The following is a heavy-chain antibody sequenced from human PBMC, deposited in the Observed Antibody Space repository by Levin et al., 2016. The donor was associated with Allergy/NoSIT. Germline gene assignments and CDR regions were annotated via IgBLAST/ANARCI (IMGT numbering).Heavy chain of an antibody. Sequence: LSLTCAASGFTFSDYYMSWIRQAPGKGLEWVSYISSSGSTIYYADSVKGRFTISRDNAKNSLYLQMNSLRAEDTAVYYCARDTATYYYDSSGRGHFDYWGQGTLVTVSS. J-gene: IGHJ4*02. CDR1: GFTFSDYY. D-gene: IGHD3-22*01. CDR2: ISSSGSTI. CDR3: ARDTATYYYDSSGRGHFDY. V-gene: IGHV3-11*01.